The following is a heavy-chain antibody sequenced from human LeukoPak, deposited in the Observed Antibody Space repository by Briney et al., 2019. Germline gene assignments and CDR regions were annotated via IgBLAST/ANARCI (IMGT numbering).Heavy chain of an antibody. CDR2: IYHSGST. J-gene: IGHJ4*02. Sequence: PSETLSLTCAVSGYSISSGYYWGWIRQPPGKGLEWIGSIYHSGSTYYNPSLKSRVTISVDTSKNQFSLKLSSVTAADTAVYYCARHSGYCSGGSCYYYYFDYWGQGTLVTVSS. D-gene: IGHD2-15*01. CDR1: GYSISSGYY. V-gene: IGHV4-38-2*01. CDR3: ARHSGYCSGGSCYYYYFDY.